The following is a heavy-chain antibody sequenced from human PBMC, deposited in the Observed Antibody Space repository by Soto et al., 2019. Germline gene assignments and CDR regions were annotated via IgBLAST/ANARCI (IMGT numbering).Heavy chain of an antibody. V-gene: IGHV4-30-4*01. CDR2: IYYSGST. CDR1: GGSISSGDYY. Sequence: QVQLQESGPGLVKPPQTLSLTCTVSGGSISSGDYYWSWIRQPPGKGLEWIGYIYYSGSTYYNPSLKSRVTISVDSSKNHFSLKLSSVTAADTAVYYCARDLSSGFDAFDIWGQGTMVTVSS. CDR3: ARDLSSGFDAFDI. D-gene: IGHD3-22*01. J-gene: IGHJ3*02.